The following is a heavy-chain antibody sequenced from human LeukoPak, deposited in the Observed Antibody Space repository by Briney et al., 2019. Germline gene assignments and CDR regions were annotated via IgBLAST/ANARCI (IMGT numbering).Heavy chain of an antibody. Sequence: QTGGSLRLSCAASGFTFSTYGMHWVRQAPGKGLEWVAVISYDGSDKYYVDSGKGRFTISRDNSKNTLYLQMNSLRTEDTAVYYCARDGTGRLYLEYWGQGTLVTVSS. CDR3: ARDGTGRLYLEY. V-gene: IGHV3-30*03. CDR1: GFTFSTYG. J-gene: IGHJ4*02. D-gene: IGHD3/OR15-3a*01. CDR2: ISYDGSDK.